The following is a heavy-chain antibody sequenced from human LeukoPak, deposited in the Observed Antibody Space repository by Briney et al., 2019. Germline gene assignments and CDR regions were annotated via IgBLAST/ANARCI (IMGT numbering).Heavy chain of an antibody. CDR2: IRYDGSNK. J-gene: IGHJ3*02. V-gene: IGHV3-30*02. D-gene: IGHD3-22*01. Sequence: GSLRLSCAASGFTFSSYGMHWVRQAPGKGLEWVAFIRYDGSNKYYADSVKGRFTISRDNSKNTLYLQMNSLRAEDTAVYYCAKGAGDKYYYGSSGYRNWGAFDIWGQGTMVTVSS. CDR3: AKGAGDKYYYGSSGYRNWGAFDI. CDR1: GFTFSSYG.